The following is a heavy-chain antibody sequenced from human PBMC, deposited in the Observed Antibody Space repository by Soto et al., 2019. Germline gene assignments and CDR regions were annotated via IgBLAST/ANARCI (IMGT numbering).Heavy chain of an antibody. J-gene: IGHJ6*04. Sequence: GGSLRLSCAASGFTFSSYWMSWVRQAPGKGLEWVANIKQDGSEKYYVDSVKGRFTISRDNAKNSLYLQMNSLRAEDTAVYYCARFYYDSSGYLPPPYYYYYGMDVWGKGTTVTVPS. V-gene: IGHV3-7*04. CDR2: IKQDGSEK. CDR3: ARFYYDSSGYLPPPYYYYYGMDV. CDR1: GFTFSSYW. D-gene: IGHD3-22*01.